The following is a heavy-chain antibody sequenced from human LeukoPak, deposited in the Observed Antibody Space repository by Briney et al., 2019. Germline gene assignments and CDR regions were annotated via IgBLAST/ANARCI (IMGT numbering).Heavy chain of an antibody. D-gene: IGHD6-13*01. CDR1: GFTFSSYS. Sequence: GGSLRLSCAASGFTFSSYSMNWVRQAPGKGLEWVSSISSSSSYIYYADSVKGRLTISRDNAKNSLYLQMNSLRAEDTAVYYCARVKQQGFDYWGQGTLVPVSS. V-gene: IGHV3-21*01. CDR2: ISSSSSYI. CDR3: ARVKQQGFDY. J-gene: IGHJ4*02.